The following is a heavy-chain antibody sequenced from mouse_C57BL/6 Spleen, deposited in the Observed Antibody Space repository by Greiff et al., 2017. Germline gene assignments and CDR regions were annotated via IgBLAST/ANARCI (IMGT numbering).Heavy chain of an antibody. CDR2: IDPSDSYT. J-gene: IGHJ3*01. CDR1: GYTFTSYW. D-gene: IGHD2-5*01. CDR3: ARKSNYEAY. Sequence: ESGAELVKPGASVKLSCKASGYTFTSYWMQWVKQRPGQGLEWIGEIDPSDSYTNYNQKFKGKATLTVDTSSSTAYMQLSSLTSEDSAVYYCARKSNYEAYWGQGTLVTVSA. V-gene: IGHV1-50*01.